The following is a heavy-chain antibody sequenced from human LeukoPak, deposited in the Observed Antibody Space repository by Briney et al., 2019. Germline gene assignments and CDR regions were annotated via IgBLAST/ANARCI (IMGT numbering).Heavy chain of an antibody. V-gene: IGHV3-23*01. Sequence: PGGSLRLSCAASGFTFSSYWMSWVRQAPGKGLEWVSAISGSGGSTYYADSVKGRFTISRDNSKNTLYLQMNSLRAEDPAVYYCAKDEGIELWFDPWGQGTLGTVSS. D-gene: IGHD1-14*01. J-gene: IGHJ5*02. CDR1: GFTFSSYW. CDR2: ISGSGGST. CDR3: AKDEGIELWFDP.